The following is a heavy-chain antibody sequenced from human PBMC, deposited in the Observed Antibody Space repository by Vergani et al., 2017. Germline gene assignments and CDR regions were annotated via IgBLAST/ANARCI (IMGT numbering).Heavy chain of an antibody. CDR2: IYHSGST. CDR3: ARRLRRNNWFDP. J-gene: IGHJ5*02. Sequence: QVQLQESGPGLVKPSETLSLTCTVSGYSISSGYYWGWIRQPPGKGLEWIGSIYHSGSTYYNPSLKGRVTISVDTSKNQFSLKLGSVTAAGTAVYYCARRLRRNNWFDPWGQGTLVTVSS. CDR1: GYSISSGYY. D-gene: IGHD2-8*01. V-gene: IGHV4-38-2*02.